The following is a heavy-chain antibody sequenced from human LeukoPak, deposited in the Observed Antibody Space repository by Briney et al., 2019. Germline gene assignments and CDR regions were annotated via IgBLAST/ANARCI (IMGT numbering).Heavy chain of an antibody. J-gene: IGHJ4*02. Sequence: AGGSLRLSCAASGYTFSSYEMNWVRQAPGKGLEWVSYISSSGSSIYYADSVKGRFTISRDNAKNSLYLQMNSLRAEDTAVYYCARMMAGRGFDYWGQGTLVTVSS. CDR3: ARMMAGRGFDY. CDR1: GYTFSSYE. V-gene: IGHV3-48*03. CDR2: ISSSGSSI. D-gene: IGHD5-24*01.